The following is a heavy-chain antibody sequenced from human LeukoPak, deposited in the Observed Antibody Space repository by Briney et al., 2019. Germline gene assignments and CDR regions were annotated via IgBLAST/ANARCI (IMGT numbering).Heavy chain of an antibody. CDR2: INTNTGNP. Sequence: ASVKVSCKASGYTFTSYAMNWVRQAPGQGLEWMGWINTNTGNPTYAQGFTGRFVFSLDTSVSTAYLQISSLKAEDTAVYYCARDSTQADSGYPYYYYYYMDVWGKGTTVTVSS. CDR3: ARDSTQADSGYPYYYYYYMDV. CDR1: GYTFTSYA. D-gene: IGHD5-12*01. V-gene: IGHV7-4-1*02. J-gene: IGHJ6*03.